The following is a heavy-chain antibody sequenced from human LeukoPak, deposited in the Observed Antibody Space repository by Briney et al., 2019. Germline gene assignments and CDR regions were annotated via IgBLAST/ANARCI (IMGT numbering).Heavy chain of an antibody. CDR3: ARGIATITQDSFDV. J-gene: IGHJ3*01. CDR2: IHSSGST. D-gene: IGHD1-26*01. CDR1: GGSISNYY. Sequence: PSETLSLTCTVSGGSISNYYWSWIRQSAGKGLEWIGRIHSSGSTNFNPSLRSRVTMSADTSKHQFSLWLTSVTAAETALYYCARGIATITQDSFDVWGLGTMVTVSS. V-gene: IGHV4-4*07.